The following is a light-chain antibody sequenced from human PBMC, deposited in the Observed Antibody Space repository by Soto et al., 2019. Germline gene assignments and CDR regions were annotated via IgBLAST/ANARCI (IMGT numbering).Light chain of an antibody. CDR1: QSINSRS. V-gene: IGKV3-20*01. CDR2: DAS. Sequence: IVVTQSPRTLSLSTGERATLSCGASQSINSRSLAWYQQKPGQAPRLLIYDASSRATGIPDRFSASGSGTDFTLTISRLEPEDFAVYYCQQYGSSPTFGQGTKVDI. J-gene: IGKJ1*01. CDR3: QQYGSSPT.